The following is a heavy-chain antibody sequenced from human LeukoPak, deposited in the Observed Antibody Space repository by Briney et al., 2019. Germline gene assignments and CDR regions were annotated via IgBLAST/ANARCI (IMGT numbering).Heavy chain of an antibody. J-gene: IGHJ3*02. CDR1: GFTFSHAW. CDR3: AKRQGGRMVVGAFDI. Sequence: GGSLRLSCAGYGFTFSHAWMNWVRQAPGKGLEWVGRLKSTADGETTDYAAPVKGRFTISRDDSKSTLYLQMNSLRAEDTAVYYCAKRQGGRMVVGAFDIWGQGTMVTVSS. CDR2: LKSTADGETT. V-gene: IGHV3-15*01. D-gene: IGHD1-26*01.